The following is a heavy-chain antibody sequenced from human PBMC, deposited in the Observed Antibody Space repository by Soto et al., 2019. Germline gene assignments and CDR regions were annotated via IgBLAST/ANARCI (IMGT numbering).Heavy chain of an antibody. D-gene: IGHD1-7*01. V-gene: IGHV3-30-3*01. Sequence: QEKLVESGGGVVQPGRSQRLSCEASGFAFRSYAMHWVRKAPGQGLEWVAVISNDGTRKNYADSVKGRFNTSRDNSKNALYLQMNSERLEVTAVYFCANPVAWNYACWGQGTLVTVSS. CDR1: GFAFRSYA. J-gene: IGHJ1*01. CDR3: ANPVAWNYAC. CDR2: ISNDGTRK.